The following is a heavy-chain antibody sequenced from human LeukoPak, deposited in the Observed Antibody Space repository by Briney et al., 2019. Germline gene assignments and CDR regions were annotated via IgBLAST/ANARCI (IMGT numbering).Heavy chain of an antibody. D-gene: IGHD6-13*01. CDR1: GGSFSGYY. CDR2: IYYSGST. J-gene: IGHJ5*01. CDR3: ARVEKYTSSGPTDP. Sequence: SETLSLTCAVYGGSFSGYYWSWFRQPPEKGLEWIGNIYYSGSTYYNPSLKSRVTISVDTSKNQFSLTLSSVTAADTAVYYCARVEKYTSSGPTDPWGQGTLVTVSS. V-gene: IGHV4-34*01.